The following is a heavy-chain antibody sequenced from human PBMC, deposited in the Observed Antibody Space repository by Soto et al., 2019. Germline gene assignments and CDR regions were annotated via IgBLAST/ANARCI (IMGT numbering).Heavy chain of an antibody. CDR1: GGTFTNYA. CDR3: ARPQAIVIAAPDLDY. J-gene: IGHJ4*02. Sequence: QVQLVQSGAEVKKPGSSVKVSCKASGGTFTNYAISWVRQAPGQGLEWVGGFIPVFGTATYAQKFQGRVTITADDSTSTAYMELSSLRSEDTAIYYCARPQAIVIAAPDLDYWGQGTLVTVSS. V-gene: IGHV1-69*01. D-gene: IGHD3-16*02. CDR2: FIPVFGTA.